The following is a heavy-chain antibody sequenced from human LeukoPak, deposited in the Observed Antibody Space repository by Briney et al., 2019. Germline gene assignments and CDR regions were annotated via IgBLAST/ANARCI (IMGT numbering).Heavy chain of an antibody. D-gene: IGHD3-10*01. CDR3: ARGSSFRFGELSFDP. CDR1: GFTFSSYG. Sequence: PGRSLRLSCAASGFTFSSYGMHWVRQAPGKGLEWVSSISSSSSYIYYADSVKGRFTISRDNAKNSLYLQMNSLRAEDTAVYYCARGSSFRFGELSFDPWGQGTLVTVSS. CDR2: ISSSSSYI. J-gene: IGHJ5*02. V-gene: IGHV3-21*01.